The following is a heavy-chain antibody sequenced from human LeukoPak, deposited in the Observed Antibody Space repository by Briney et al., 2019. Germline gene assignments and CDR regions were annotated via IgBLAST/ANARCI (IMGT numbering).Heavy chain of an antibody. V-gene: IGHV3-23*01. Sequence: PGGSLRLSCAASGFTFSSYAMSWVRQAPGKGLEWVSAISGSGGSTYYADSVKGRFTISRDNSKNTLYLQMNSLRAEDTAVYYCAKDPGFSTTVVTFFDYWGQGTLVTVSS. D-gene: IGHD4-23*01. J-gene: IGHJ4*02. CDR1: GFTFSSYA. CDR3: AKDPGFSTTVVTFFDY. CDR2: ISGSGGST.